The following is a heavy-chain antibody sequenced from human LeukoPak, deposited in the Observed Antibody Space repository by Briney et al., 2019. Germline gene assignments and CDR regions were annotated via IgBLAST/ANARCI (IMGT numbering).Heavy chain of an antibody. CDR3: AREDLYTYPLDF. CDR1: GYTFTDYY. CDR2: INPNSGDT. J-gene: IGHJ4*02. D-gene: IGHD5-24*01. Sequence: GASVKVSCTASGYTFTDYYLHWVRQAPGQVLEWMGWINPNSGDTNIAQKFQGRVTMTRDTSINTAYMELSRLISDDTAVYYCAREDLYTYPLDFWGQGALVTVSS. V-gene: IGHV1-2*02.